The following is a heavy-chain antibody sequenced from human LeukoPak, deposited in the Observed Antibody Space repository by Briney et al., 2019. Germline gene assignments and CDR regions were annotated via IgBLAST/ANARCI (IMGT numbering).Heavy chain of an antibody. D-gene: IGHD1-26*01. CDR3: ARAGWGYFDY. J-gene: IGHJ4*02. Sequence: PSETLSLTCTVSGGSISGYYWSWIRQPPGKGLEWIGYIYYSGSTNYNPSLKSRVTISVDTSKNQFSLKLSSVTAADTAVYYCARAGWGYFDYWGQGTLVTVSS. CDR1: GGSISGYY. CDR2: IYYSGST. V-gene: IGHV4-59*01.